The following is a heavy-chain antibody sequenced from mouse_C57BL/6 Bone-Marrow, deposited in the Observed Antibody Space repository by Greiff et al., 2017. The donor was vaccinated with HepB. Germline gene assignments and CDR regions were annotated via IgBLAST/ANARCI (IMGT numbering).Heavy chain of an antibody. Sequence: VQLQQPGAELVKPGASVKLSCKASGYTFTSYWMHWVKQRPGQGLEWIGMIHPNSGSTNYNEKFKSNATLTVDKSSSTAYMQRSSLTSEDAAVYYCARGGLLSAMDYWGQGTSVTVSS. CDR1: GYTFTSYW. CDR3: ARGGLLSAMDY. V-gene: IGHV1-64*01. CDR2: IHPNSGST. D-gene: IGHD2-1*01. J-gene: IGHJ4*01.